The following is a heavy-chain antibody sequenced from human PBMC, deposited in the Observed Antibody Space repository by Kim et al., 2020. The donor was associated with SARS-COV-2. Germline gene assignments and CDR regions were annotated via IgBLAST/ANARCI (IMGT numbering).Heavy chain of an antibody. D-gene: IGHD1-1*01. Sequence: ASVKVSCKASGYTFTSYAMNWVRQAPGQGLEWMGWINTNTGNPTYAQGFTGRFVFSLDTSVSTAYLQISSLKAEDTAVYYCARPTTLPRLPPSTYYYYYGMDVWGQGTTVTVSS. CDR3: ARPTTLPRLPPSTYYYYYGMDV. V-gene: IGHV7-4-1*02. CDR2: INTNTGNP. J-gene: IGHJ6*02. CDR1: GYTFTSYA.